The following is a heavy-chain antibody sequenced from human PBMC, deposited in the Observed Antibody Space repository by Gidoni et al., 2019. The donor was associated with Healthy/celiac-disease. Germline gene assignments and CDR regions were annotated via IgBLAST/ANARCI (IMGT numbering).Heavy chain of an antibody. V-gene: IGHV1-46*03. CDR1: GYTFTSYY. CDR3: ARDPMVIYYYYYGMDV. CDR2: INPSGGST. J-gene: IGHJ6*02. D-gene: IGHD3-22*01. Sequence: QVQLVQSGAEVKKPGASVKVSCKASGYTFTSYYMHWVRQAPGQGLEWMGIINPSGGSTSYAQKFQGRVTMTRDTSTSTVYMELSSLRSEDTAVYYCARDPMVIYYYYYGMDVWGQGTTVTVSS.